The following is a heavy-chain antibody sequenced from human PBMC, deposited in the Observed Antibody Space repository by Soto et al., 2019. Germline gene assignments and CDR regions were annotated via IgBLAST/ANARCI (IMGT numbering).Heavy chain of an antibody. J-gene: IGHJ6*02. CDR1: GYTFTGYY. Sequence: ASVKVSCKASGYTFTGYYMHWVRQAPGQGLEWMGWINPNSGGTDYAQKFQGRVTMTRDTSISTAYMELSRLRSDDTAVYYCARDIYSYGYNGMDVWGQGTTVTVSS. D-gene: IGHD5-18*01. CDR3: ARDIYSYGYNGMDV. V-gene: IGHV1-2*02. CDR2: INPNSGGT.